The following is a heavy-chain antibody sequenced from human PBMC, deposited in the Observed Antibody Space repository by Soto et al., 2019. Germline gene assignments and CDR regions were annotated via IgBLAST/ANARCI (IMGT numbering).Heavy chain of an antibody. CDR2: IYSSGTT. CDR3: AQIRSMTPMPSLVY. J-gene: IGHJ4*02. V-gene: IGHV4-39*01. D-gene: IGHD2-2*01. CDR1: GGSMSSSSHS. Sequence: SETLSLTCTVSGGSMSSSSHSWGWIRQPPGKGLEWIGSIYSSGTTYYNPSLKSRVTISVDTSKNQFSLKLTSVTAAETAVYYCAQIRSMTPMPSLVYWGQGTLVTVSS.